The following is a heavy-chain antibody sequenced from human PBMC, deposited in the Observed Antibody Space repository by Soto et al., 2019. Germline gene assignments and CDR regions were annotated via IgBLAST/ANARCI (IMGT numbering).Heavy chain of an antibody. J-gene: IGHJ6*02. CDR3: AADPYSLPRSNLKKYYYYGMDV. V-gene: IGHV1-58*01. D-gene: IGHD6-13*01. CDR2: IVVGSGNT. CDR1: GFTFTSSA. Sequence: QMQLVQSGPEVKKPGTSVKVSCKASGFTFTSSAVQWVRQARGQRLEWIGWIVVGSGNTNYAQKFQERVTITRDMSTNTAYMELSSLRSEDTAVYYCAADPYSLPRSNLKKYYYYGMDVWGQGTTVTVSS.